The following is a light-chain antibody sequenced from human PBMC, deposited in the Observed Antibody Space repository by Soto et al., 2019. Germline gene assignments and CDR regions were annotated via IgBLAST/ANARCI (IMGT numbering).Light chain of an antibody. V-gene: IGKV3-11*01. CDR1: QSVGTC. CDR2: DAS. Sequence: EIVLTKSPATLSLSPGERATLSCRTSQSVGTCLAWYQHNPGQAPRLLIYDASNRATGIPARFSGSGSGTDFNLTISSPEPEDFAVYYCQQRYNWPNTFGQGTNLEI. CDR3: QQRYNWPNT. J-gene: IGKJ2*01.